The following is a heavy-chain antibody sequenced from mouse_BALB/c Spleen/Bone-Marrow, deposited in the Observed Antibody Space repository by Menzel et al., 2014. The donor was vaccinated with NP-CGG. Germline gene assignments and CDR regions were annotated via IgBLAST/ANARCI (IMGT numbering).Heavy chain of an antibody. CDR1: GYAFTNYL. J-gene: IGHJ2*01. V-gene: IGHV1-54*01. Sequence: QVQLQQSGAELVRPGTSVKVSCKASGYAFTNYLIEWVKQRPGQGPEWIGVINPGSGGTKYNEKFKGKATLTADKSSSTAYMQLSSLTSDDSAVYVCASSEGNYADYWGQGTTVTVSS. CDR2: INPGSGGT. D-gene: IGHD2-1*01. CDR3: ASSEGNYADY.